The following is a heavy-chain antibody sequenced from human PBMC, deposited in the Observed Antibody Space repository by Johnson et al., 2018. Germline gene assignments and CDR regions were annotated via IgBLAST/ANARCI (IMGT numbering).Heavy chain of an antibody. J-gene: IGHJ6*02. CDR2: IIPIFGTA. D-gene: IGHD5-18*01. V-gene: IGHV1-69*01. CDR1: GGTFSSYA. Sequence: QVQLVECGAEVKKPGSSVKVSCKASGGTFSSYAISWVRQAPGQGLEWMGGIIPIFGTANYAQKFQGRVTITADESTSTAYMELSSLRSEDTAVYYCARVRRGYSYGYYYYYGMDVWGQGTTVTVSS. CDR3: ARVRRGYSYGYYYYYGMDV.